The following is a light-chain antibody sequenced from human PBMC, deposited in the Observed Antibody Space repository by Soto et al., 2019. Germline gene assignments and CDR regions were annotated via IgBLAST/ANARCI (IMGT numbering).Light chain of an antibody. J-gene: IGLJ1*01. V-gene: IGLV1-40*01. CDR2: GNS. Sequence: QSVLTQAPSVSGAPGQRVNISCTGSSSNSGAGYDVHWYQQLPGTAPKLLIYGNSNRPSGVPDRFSGSKSGTSASLAITGLHAEDEADYYCQSFDSNLSGYVFGTGTKLTVL. CDR1: SSNSGAGYD. CDR3: QSFDSNLSGYV.